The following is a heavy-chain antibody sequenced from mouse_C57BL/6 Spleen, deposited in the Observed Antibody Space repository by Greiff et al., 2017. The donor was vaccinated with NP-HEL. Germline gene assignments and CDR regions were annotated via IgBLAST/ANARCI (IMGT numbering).Heavy chain of an antibody. J-gene: IGHJ3*01. D-gene: IGHD2-5*01. CDR3: ASYSNLAWFAY. CDR2: IHPNSGST. Sequence: VQLQQPGAELVKPGASVKLSCKASGYTFTSYWMHWVKQRPGQGLEWIGVIHPNSGSTNYNEKFKSKATLTVDKSSSTAYMQLSSLTSEDSAVYYCASYSNLAWFAYWGQGTLVTVSA. CDR1: GYTFTSYW. V-gene: IGHV1-64*01.